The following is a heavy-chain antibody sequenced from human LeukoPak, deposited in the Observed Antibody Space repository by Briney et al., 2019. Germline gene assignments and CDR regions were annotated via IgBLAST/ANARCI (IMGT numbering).Heavy chain of an antibody. D-gene: IGHD6-13*01. CDR3: ARVGSSSWYVARSWADYYYYYMDV. Sequence: SETLSLACTVSEYSISSGYYWGWIRQPPGKGLEWIGSIYHSGSTFYNPSLKSRVTISVDTSKNQFSLKLSSVTAADTAVYYCARVGSSSWYVARSWADYYYYYMDVWGKGTTVTVSS. CDR2: IYHSGST. J-gene: IGHJ6*03. CDR1: EYSISSGYY. V-gene: IGHV4-38-2*02.